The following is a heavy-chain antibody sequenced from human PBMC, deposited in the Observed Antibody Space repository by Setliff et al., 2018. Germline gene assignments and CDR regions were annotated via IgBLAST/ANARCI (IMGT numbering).Heavy chain of an antibody. CDR1: GGSISTTNYF. CDR3: ARLVRYCTRTACQKVAGVES. D-gene: IGHD1-26*01. V-gene: IGHV4-39*07. J-gene: IGHJ5*01. CDR2: LYYTVAT. Sequence: SETLSLTCTVSGGSISTTNYFWGWIRQPPGGGLEWIGILYYTVATYYNPSLKSRVTISVDTPNNQFSLKLSSVTAADTAVYYCARLVRYCTRTACQKVAGVESWGQGTLVTVSS.